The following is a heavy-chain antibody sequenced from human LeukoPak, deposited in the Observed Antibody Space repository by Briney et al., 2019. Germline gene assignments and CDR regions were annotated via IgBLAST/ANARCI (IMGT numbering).Heavy chain of an antibody. Sequence: ASVTVSCKASGYTFTDYYMHWVRQAPGQGLEWMGWINPNSGGTNYAQKFQGRVTMTRDTSISTAYMELSRLRSEDTAVYYCARGGGPDLIVSLDIWGQGTMVTVSS. J-gene: IGHJ3*02. D-gene: IGHD3-22*01. CDR3: ARGGGPDLIVSLDI. V-gene: IGHV1-2*02. CDR2: INPNSGGT. CDR1: GYTFTDYY.